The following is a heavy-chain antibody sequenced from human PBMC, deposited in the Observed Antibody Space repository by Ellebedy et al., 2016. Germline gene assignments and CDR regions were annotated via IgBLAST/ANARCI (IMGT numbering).Heavy chain of an antibody. CDR3: ARGVYGSGSYGP. D-gene: IGHD3-10*01. CDR1: GGSISSYY. J-gene: IGHJ5*02. Sequence: SETLSLXXTVSGGSISSYYWGWIRQPPGKGLEWIGSIYYSGSTYYNPSLKSRVTISVDTSKNQFSLKLSSVTAADTAVYYCARGVYGSGSYGPWGQGTLVTVSS. CDR2: IYYSGST. V-gene: IGHV4-39*07.